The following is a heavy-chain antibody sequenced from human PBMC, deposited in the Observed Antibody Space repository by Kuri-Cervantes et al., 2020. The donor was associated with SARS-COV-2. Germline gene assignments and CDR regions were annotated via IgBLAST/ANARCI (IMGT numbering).Heavy chain of an antibody. V-gene: IGHV3-7*01. CDR3: ANHRKGWELPD. J-gene: IGHJ4*02. CDR1: GFTFSSYW. CDR2: IKQDGSEE. Sequence: GGSLRLSCAASGFTFSSYWMSWVRQAPGKGLEWVANIKQDGSEEYYVDSVKGRFTISRDNSKNTLYLQMNSLRAEDTAVYYCANHRKGWELPDWGQGTLVTVSS. D-gene: IGHD1-26*01.